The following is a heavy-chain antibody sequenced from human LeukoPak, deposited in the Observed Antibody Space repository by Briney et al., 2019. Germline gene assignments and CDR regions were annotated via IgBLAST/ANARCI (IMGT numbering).Heavy chain of an antibody. CDR2: ISSSSSTI. CDR1: GFTFSSYS. Sequence: PGGSLRLSCAASGFTFSSYSMNWVRQAPGKGLEWVSYISSSSSTIYYADSVKGRFTISRDNAKNSLYLQMNSLRAEDTAVYYCAKDLAVVVPAASGSGPWGQGTLVTVSS. J-gene: IGHJ5*02. V-gene: IGHV3-48*01. CDR3: AKDLAVVVPAASGSGP. D-gene: IGHD2-2*01.